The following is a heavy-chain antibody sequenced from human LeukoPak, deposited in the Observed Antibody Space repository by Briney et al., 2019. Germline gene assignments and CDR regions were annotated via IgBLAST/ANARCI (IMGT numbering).Heavy chain of an antibody. CDR1: GGSISSSSYY. D-gene: IGHD3-16*01. V-gene: IGHV4-39*07. CDR2: IYYSGST. Sequence: SETLSLTCIVSGGSISSSSYYWGWIRQPPGKGLEWIRSIYYSGSTYYNPSLKSRVTISVDTSKNQFSLKLSSVTAADTAVYYCARTIYDYVWGSGDYFGYWGQRTLVTLSS. J-gene: IGHJ4*02. CDR3: ARTIYDYVWGSGDYFGY.